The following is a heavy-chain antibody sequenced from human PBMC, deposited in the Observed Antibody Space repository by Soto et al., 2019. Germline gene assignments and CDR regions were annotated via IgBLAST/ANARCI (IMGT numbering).Heavy chain of an antibody. CDR3: ARLREQWLGGFDY. CDR1: GGSISSYY. CDR2: IYYSGST. V-gene: IGHV4-59*01. D-gene: IGHD6-19*01. J-gene: IGHJ4*02. Sequence: QVQLQESGPGLVKPSETLSLTCTVSGGSISSYYWSWIRQPPGKGLEWIGYIYYSGSTNYNPSLKSRVTISVDTSKNQFSLKLSSVTAADTAVYYCARLREQWLGGFDYWGQGTLVTVSS.